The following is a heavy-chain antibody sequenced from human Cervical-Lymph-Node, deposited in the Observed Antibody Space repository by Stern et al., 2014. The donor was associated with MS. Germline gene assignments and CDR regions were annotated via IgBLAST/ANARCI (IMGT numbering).Heavy chain of an antibody. CDR1: GYTLTELS. D-gene: IGHD1-26*01. Sequence: VQLVQSGAEVKKPGASVKVSCKVSGYTLTELSIHWVRQAPGKGLEWMGGVNTEDGETIYAQKFQGRVSMTEDTSTDTACMELSSLRSEDTAVYYCATMVGATDDVFDYWGQGTLVTVSS. CDR3: ATMVGATDDVFDY. V-gene: IGHV1-24*01. J-gene: IGHJ4*02. CDR2: VNTEDGET.